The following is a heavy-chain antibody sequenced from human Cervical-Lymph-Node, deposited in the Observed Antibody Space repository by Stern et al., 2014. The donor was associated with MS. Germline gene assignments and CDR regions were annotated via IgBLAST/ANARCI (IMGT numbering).Heavy chain of an antibody. Sequence: VQLLESGAEVKKPGSSVKVSCKASGGTFSSYAISWVRQAPGQGLEWMGGIIPIFRTPNYAQKFQGRVTMTADESTSTAYMELSSLRSEDTAVYYCARDRMSIAAAGTNWFDPWGQGTLVTVSS. J-gene: IGHJ5*02. CDR1: GGTFSSYA. CDR2: IIPIFRTP. V-gene: IGHV1-69*01. CDR3: ARDRMSIAAAGTNWFDP. D-gene: IGHD6-13*01.